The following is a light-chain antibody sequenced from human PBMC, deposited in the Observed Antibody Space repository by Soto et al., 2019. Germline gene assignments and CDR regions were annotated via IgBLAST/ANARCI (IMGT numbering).Light chain of an antibody. V-gene: IGKV1-39*01. CDR3: EQSDSSQWR. CDR2: RAS. Sequence: DIQMTQSPSSLSESVGDRVTISCRSSPSISSSLNWYQKKAGTAPRLLNSRASSVQAGVPPRFSGSGSGRDFTLTISSRGPEDMGTYFCEQSDSSQWRFGPGTRVEI. J-gene: IGKJ1*01. CDR1: PSISSS.